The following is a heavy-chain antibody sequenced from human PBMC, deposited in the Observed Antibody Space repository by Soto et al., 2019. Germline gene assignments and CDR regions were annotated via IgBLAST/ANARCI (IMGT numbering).Heavy chain of an antibody. CDR3: TRDDQGYCSSTSCQWASDYYYMDV. V-gene: IGHV3-49*03. CDR1: GFTFGDYA. CDR2: IRSKAYGGTT. Sequence: GGSLRLSCTASGFTFGDYAMSWFRQAPGKGLEWVGFIRSKAYGGTTEYAASVKGRFTISRDDSKSIAYLQMNSLKTEDTAVYYCTRDDQGYCSSTSCQWASDYYYMDVWGKGTTVTVSS. D-gene: IGHD2-2*01. J-gene: IGHJ6*03.